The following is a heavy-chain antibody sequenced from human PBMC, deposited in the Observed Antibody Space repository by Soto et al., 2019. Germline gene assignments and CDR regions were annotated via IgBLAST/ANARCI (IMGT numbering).Heavy chain of an antibody. CDR2: INPSGGST. CDR1: GYTFTSYY. CDR3: ARNHYGDPPLKNWFDP. J-gene: IGHJ5*02. Sequence: ASVKVSCKASGYTFTSYYMHWVRQAPGQGLEWMGMINPSGGSTTYAQKFQGRVTMTRDTSTRIVYMELSSLRSADTGVYYCARNHYGDPPLKNWFDPWGQGSLVTVSS. D-gene: IGHD4-17*01. V-gene: IGHV1-46*01.